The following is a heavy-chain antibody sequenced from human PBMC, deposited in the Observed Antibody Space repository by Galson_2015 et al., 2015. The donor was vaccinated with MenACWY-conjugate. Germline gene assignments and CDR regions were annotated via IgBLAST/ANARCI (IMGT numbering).Heavy chain of an antibody. V-gene: IGHV4-59*01. D-gene: IGHD1-1*01. Sequence: LTCTVSGGSISGFYWTWIRQPPGKGLEWIGYIYSSGATNYSPSLKSRLTISLDTSKNHFSLRLTSVTAADTAVYYCARQVEPYSPRIDYWGQGTLVTVSS. CDR1: GGSISGFY. J-gene: IGHJ4*02. CDR2: IYSSGAT. CDR3: ARQVEPYSPRIDY.